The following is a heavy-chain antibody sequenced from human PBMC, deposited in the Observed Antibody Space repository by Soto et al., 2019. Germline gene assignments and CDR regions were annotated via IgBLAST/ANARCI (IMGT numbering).Heavy chain of an antibody. CDR2: IYWDDDK. CDR3: AHSSYYGSGSLDH. Sequence: QITLKESGPTPVKPTQTLTLTCTFSGFSLSTSGVGVGWIRQPPGKALECLALIYWDDDKRYSSSLKSRVTIAKDTSKNPVVLIMTNMDPMDTSTSYCAHSSYYGSGSLDHWGQGTLVTVSS. CDR1: GFSLSTSGVG. D-gene: IGHD3-10*01. V-gene: IGHV2-5*02. J-gene: IGHJ4*02.